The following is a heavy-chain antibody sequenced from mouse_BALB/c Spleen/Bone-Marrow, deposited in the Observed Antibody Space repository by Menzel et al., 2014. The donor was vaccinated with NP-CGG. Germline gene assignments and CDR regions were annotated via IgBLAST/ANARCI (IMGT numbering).Heavy chain of an antibody. J-gene: IGHJ3*01. D-gene: IGHD2-2*01. CDR2: ISSGGSYT. CDR1: GFTFSSYA. CDR3: ARDGGGYXSWFAY. Sequence: EVMLVKSGGGLVKPGGSLKLSCAASGFTFSSYAMSWVRQSPEKRLEWVAEISSGGSYTYYSDTVTGRFTISRDNAKKTLYLEMSSLRSEDTAMYYCARDGGGYXSWFAYWGQGTLVTVSA. V-gene: IGHV5-9-4*01.